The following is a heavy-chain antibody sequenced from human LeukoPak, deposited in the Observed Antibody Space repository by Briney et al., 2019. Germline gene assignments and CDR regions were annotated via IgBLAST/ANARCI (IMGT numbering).Heavy chain of an antibody. CDR3: ARDRGSWGNWFDP. Sequence: SETLSLTCTVSGGSISSGSYYWSWIRQPAGKGLEWIGRIYTSGSTNYNPSLKSRVTISVDTSKNQFSLKLSSVTAADTAVYYCARDRGSWGNWFDPWGQGTLVTVSS. D-gene: IGHD3-10*01. CDR1: GGSISSGSYY. CDR2: IYTSGST. V-gene: IGHV4-61*02. J-gene: IGHJ5*02.